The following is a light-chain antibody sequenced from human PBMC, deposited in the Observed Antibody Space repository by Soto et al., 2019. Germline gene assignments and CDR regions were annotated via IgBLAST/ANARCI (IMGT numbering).Light chain of an antibody. CDR3: QQYGSSPLT. Sequence: IVLTQSPGTLSLAPGERATLSCRASQSVSGSNLAWYQQKPGQPPRLLISGASSRATGIPDRFSGSGSVTAFTLTISLLEPEDFAVYYCQQYGSSPLTFGQGTRLEI. CDR2: GAS. J-gene: IGKJ5*01. CDR1: QSVSGSN. V-gene: IGKV3-20*01.